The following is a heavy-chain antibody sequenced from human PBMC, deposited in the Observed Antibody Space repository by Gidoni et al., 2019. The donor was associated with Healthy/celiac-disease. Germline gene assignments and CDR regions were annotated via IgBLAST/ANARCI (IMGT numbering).Heavy chain of an antibody. V-gene: IGHV4-34*01. CDR3: ARGRRIAAAATRAFDI. CDR1: GGSFSGYY. J-gene: IGHJ3*02. CDR2: INHSGST. Sequence: QVQLQQWGAGLLKPSETLSLTCAVSGGSFSGYYWSWIRQPPGKGLEWIGEINHSGSTNYNPSLKSRVTISVDTSKNQFSLKLSSVTAADTAVYYCARGRRIAAAATRAFDIWGQGTMVTVSS. D-gene: IGHD6-13*01.